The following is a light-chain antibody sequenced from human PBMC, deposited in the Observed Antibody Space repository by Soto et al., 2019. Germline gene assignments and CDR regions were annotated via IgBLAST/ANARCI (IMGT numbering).Light chain of an antibody. V-gene: IGLV1-44*01. CDR3: AAWDDSLNGYV. CDR2: SNN. J-gene: IGLJ1*01. Sequence: QSVLTQPTSASGTPGQRVTISCSGSSSNIGSNTVNWYQQLPGTAPKLLIYSNNQRPSGVPDRFSGSKSGTSASLAISGIQSEDEADYYCAAWDDSLNGYVFGTGTKLTVL. CDR1: SSNIGSNT.